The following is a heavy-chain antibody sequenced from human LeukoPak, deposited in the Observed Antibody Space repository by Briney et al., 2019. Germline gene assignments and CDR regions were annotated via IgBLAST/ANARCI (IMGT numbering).Heavy chain of an antibody. CDR1: GYTFTGYY. V-gene: IGHV1-2*04. CDR2: INPNSGGT. CDR3: AKAWYGAYIDDY. D-gene: IGHD4-17*01. Sequence: ASVKVSCKASGYTFTGYYMHWVRQAPGQGLEWMGWINPNSGGTNYAQKFQGWVTMTRDTSISTAYMELSRLRSDDTAVYFCAKAWYGAYIDDYWGQGTLVTVSS. J-gene: IGHJ4*02.